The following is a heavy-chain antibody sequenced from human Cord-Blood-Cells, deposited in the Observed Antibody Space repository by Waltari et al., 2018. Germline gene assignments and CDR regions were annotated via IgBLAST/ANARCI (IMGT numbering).Heavy chain of an antibody. CDR3: ARTNPYSSSWYYFDY. CDR2: IDWDDDK. D-gene: IGHD6-13*01. V-gene: IGHV2-70*04. CDR1: GFSLSTSGLR. Sequence: QVTLKESGPALVKPTQTLTLTCTFSGFSLSTSGLRVSCIRQPPGKALEWLARIDWDDDKFYSTSLKTRLTISKDTSKNQVVLTMTNMDPVDTATYYCARTNPYSSSWYYFDYWGQGTLVTVSS. J-gene: IGHJ4*02.